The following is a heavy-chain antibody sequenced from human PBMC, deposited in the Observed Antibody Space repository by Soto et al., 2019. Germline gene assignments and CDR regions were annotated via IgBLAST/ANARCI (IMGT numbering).Heavy chain of an antibody. V-gene: IGHV3-20*04. CDR2: INWNGASA. Sequence: GGSLRLSCVGSGFAFDDYAMSWVRQAPGKGLEWVCGINWNGASAGCVDSVKGRFTISRDNAKNSLYLQMNSLRDDDTALYYCARGAYCRADSCYLFFVHWGRGTLVTVSS. CDR3: ARGAYCRADSCYLFFVH. CDR1: GFAFDDYA. D-gene: IGHD2-15*01. J-gene: IGHJ4*02.